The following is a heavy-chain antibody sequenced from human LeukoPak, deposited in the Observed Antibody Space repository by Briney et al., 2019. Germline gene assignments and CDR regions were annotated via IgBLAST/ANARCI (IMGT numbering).Heavy chain of an antibody. V-gene: IGHV3-30*02. D-gene: IGHD3-10*01. Sequence: PGGSLRLSCAASGFTFSSYGMHWVRQAPGKGLEWVAFIRYDGSNKYYADSVKGRFTISRDNSKNTLYLQMNSLRAEDTAVYYCAKDRYYYGSGSRLDYWGQGTLVTVSS. CDR1: GFTFSSYG. CDR2: IRYDGSNK. CDR3: AKDRYYYGSGSRLDY. J-gene: IGHJ4*02.